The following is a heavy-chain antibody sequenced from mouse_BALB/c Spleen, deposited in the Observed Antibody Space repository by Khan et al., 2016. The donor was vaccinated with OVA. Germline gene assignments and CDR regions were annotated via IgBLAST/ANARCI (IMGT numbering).Heavy chain of an antibody. Sequence: ILLVLSGPELEKPGASVKISCKASGYSFTGYNMNWVKQSNGKSLEWIGNIDPYYGGATYNQKCKGKATLTVDKFSSTAYMQLKSLTSEDSAGYYCTRGYDNYVRYYFNYWGQGTTLTVAS. V-gene: IGHV1S135*01. D-gene: IGHD2-10*02. CDR2: IDPYYGGA. CDR1: GYSFTGYN. CDR3: TRGYDNYVRYYFNY. J-gene: IGHJ2*01.